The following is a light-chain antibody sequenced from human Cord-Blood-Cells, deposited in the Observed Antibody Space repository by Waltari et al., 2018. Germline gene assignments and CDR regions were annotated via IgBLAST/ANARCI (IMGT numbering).Light chain of an antibody. CDR1: SSDVGGYNY. Sequence: QSALTQPASVSGSPGQSITISCTGTSSDVGGYNYVSWYQQHPGKAPKLMIYDVSNRPSGVSKCFSGSKSGNTASLTISGLQAEDEADYYCSSYTSSSTLRVFGGGTKLTVL. V-gene: IGLV2-14*01. CDR2: DVS. J-gene: IGLJ3*02. CDR3: SSYTSSSTLRV.